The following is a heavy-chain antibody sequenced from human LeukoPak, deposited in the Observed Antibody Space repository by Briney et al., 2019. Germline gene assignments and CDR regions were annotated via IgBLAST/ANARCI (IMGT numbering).Heavy chain of an antibody. D-gene: IGHD6-13*01. J-gene: IGHJ4*02. V-gene: IGHV1-69*05. CDR2: IIPIFGTA. CDR3: ARDSGSGWYRNGGYYFDY. CDR1: GGTFSSYA. Sequence: ASVKVSCKASGGTFSSYAISWVRQAPGQGLEWMGRIIPIFGTANYAQKFQGRVTITTDESTSTAYMELSSLRSEDTAVYYCARDSGSGWYRNGGYYFDYWGQGTLVTVSS.